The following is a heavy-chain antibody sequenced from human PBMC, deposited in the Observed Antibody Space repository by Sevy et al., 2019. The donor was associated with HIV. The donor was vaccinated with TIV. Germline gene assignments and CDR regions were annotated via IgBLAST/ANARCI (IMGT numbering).Heavy chain of an antibody. CDR1: GFAFYDYS. CDR3: ASDGCNRRHDD. V-gene: IGHV3-23*01. Sequence: GGSLRLSCAASGFAFYDYSMSWIRQAPGKELEWVATLSFGCGKINYADSVKGRFTISRDNSKNSFYLQLDTLRVDDTALYYCASDGCNRRHDDWGQGTRVTVSS. J-gene: IGHJ4*02. D-gene: IGHD2-8*01. CDR2: LSFGCGKI.